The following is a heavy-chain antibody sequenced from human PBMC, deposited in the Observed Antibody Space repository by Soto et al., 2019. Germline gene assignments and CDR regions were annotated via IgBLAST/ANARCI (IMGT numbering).Heavy chain of an antibody. J-gene: IGHJ5*02. CDR2: INHRGTI. Sequence: SETLSLTCAVYNGSLSDYIWSWIRQSPGRGLEWIGEINHRGTINYNPSLRGRLTISVDTSRNQLTLNLRSLTAADTAVYYCAAGGGFRTSRMVHSDPWGQGTPVTVSS. V-gene: IGHV4-34*01. CDR1: NGSLSDYI. CDR3: AAGGGFRTSRMVHSDP. D-gene: IGHD1-1*01.